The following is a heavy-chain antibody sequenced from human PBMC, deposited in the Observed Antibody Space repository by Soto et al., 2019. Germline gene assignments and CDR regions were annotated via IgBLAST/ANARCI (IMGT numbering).Heavy chain of an antibody. J-gene: IGHJ4*02. CDR2: ISSSSSYT. V-gene: IGHV3-11*05. Sequence: QVQLVESGGGLVKPGGSLRLSCAASGFTFSDYYMSWIRQAPGKGLEWVSYISSSSSYTNYADSVKGRFTISRDNAKNSLCLQMNSLTAEETAVYYCARDHHRYSGYDYVDYWGQGTLVTVSS. D-gene: IGHD5-12*01. CDR1: GFTFSDYY. CDR3: ARDHHRYSGYDYVDY.